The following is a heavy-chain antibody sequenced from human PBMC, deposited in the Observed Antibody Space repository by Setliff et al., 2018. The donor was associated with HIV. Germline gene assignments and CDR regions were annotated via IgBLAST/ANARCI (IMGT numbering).Heavy chain of an antibody. Sequence: ASVKVSCKASGYTFTNYDINWVRQATGQGLEWMGRMTPNNGNTAYTQKFQGRVTMTSNTSINTAYMELSSLRSEDTAVYYCARVGSYYNFWSGSPYYYGMDVWGQGTTDTVSS. CDR2: MTPNNGNT. D-gene: IGHD3-3*01. CDR3: ARVGSYYNFWSGSPYYYGMDV. V-gene: IGHV1-8*01. J-gene: IGHJ6*02. CDR1: GYTFTNYD.